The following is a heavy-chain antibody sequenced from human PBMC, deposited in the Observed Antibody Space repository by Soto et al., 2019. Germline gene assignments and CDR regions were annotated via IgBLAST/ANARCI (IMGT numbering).Heavy chain of an antibody. J-gene: IGHJ4*02. CDR3: ARDGYGCGKGYYLDH. CDR1: GLTLSDYY. CDR2: ISFSSSYK. V-gene: IGHV3-11*06. Sequence: QVQLVESGGGLVKPGGSLRLSCAASGLTLSDYYMTWIRQAPGKGLEWVADISFSSSYKNYADSVKGRFTISRDNAKNSLYLQMNSLRAEDTAVYYCARDGYGCGKGYYLDHWGQGTLVTVSS. D-gene: IGHD5-18*01.